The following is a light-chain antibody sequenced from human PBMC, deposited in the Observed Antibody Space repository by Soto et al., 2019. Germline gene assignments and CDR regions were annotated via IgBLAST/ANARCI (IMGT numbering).Light chain of an antibody. CDR1: RIGSKS. Sequence: SYELTQPPSVSVAPGQTARFTCGGNRIGSKSVHWYQQKPGQAPVVVVYEDSDRPSGIPERFTGSNAGNTATLTITRVEAGDGADYYCHVWDSSSDHWVFGGGTKLTVL. CDR2: EDS. CDR3: HVWDSSSDHWV. V-gene: IGLV3-21*02. J-gene: IGLJ3*02.